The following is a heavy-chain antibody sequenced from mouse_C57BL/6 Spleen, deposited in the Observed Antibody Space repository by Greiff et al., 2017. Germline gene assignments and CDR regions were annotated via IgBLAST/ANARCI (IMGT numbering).Heavy chain of an antibody. V-gene: IGHV1-64*01. Sequence: VQLQQPGAELVKPGASVKLSCKASGYTFTSYWMHWVKQRPGQGLEWIGMIHPNSGSTNYNEKFKSKATLTVDKSSSTAYMQLSSLTSEDSAVYYCARGKVAVVGPDYYAMDYWGQGTSVTVSS. CDR3: ARGKVAVVGPDYYAMDY. CDR1: GYTFTSYW. D-gene: IGHD1-1*01. J-gene: IGHJ4*01. CDR2: IHPNSGST.